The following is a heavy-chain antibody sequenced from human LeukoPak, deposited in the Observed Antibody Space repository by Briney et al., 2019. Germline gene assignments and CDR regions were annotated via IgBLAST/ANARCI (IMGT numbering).Heavy chain of an antibody. CDR1: GGSISSYY. CDR3: AREVIRIAVAGTASHFDY. V-gene: IGHV4-4*07. D-gene: IGHD6-19*01. J-gene: IGHJ4*02. CDR2: IYTSGSA. Sequence: SETLSLTCTVSGGSISSYYWSWIRQPAGKGLEWIGRIYTSGSANYNPSLKSRVTMSVDTSKNQFSLQLNSVTPEDTAVYYCAREVIRIAVAGTASHFDYWGQGTLVTVSS.